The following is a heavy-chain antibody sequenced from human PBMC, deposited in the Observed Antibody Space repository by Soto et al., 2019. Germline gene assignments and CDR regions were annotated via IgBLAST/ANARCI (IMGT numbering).Heavy chain of an antibody. V-gene: IGHV4-59*02. D-gene: IGHD6-19*01. CDR1: GGSVSSLF. J-gene: IGHJ4*02. CDR2: LYYGGST. Sequence: SETLSLTCTVSGGSVSSLFWSWIRQPPGRGLEWIGYLYYGGSTHYSPSLKSRVTISVDTSQNQFSLNLMSVTAADTAIYYCARVRHGWTFFDYWSQGTLVTVSS. CDR3: ARVRHGWTFFDY.